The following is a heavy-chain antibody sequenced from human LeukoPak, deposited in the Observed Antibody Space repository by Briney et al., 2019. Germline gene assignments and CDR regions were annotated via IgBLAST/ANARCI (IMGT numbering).Heavy chain of an antibody. CDR3: AREAGDGGLCY. CDR2: IIPIFGTA. Sequence: GASVKVSCKASGGTFSSYAISWVRQAPGQGLEWMGGIIPIFGTANYAQKFQGRVTITTDESTSTAYMEPSSLRSEDTAVYYCAREAGDGGLCYWGQGTLVTVSS. CDR1: GGTFSSYA. J-gene: IGHJ4*02. D-gene: IGHD7-27*01. V-gene: IGHV1-69*05.